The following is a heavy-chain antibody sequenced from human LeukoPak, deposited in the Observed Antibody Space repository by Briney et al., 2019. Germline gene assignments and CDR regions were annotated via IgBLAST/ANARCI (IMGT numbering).Heavy chain of an antibody. CDR2: IHHSGHT. CDR1: GGSFSDHY. Sequence: PSETLSLTCAVNGGSFSDHYWSWIRQPPGKGLEWMGEIHHSGHTNYNPSRASRVTISVDTPKNQFSLKLSSVIAADTAFYYCARTGHRFDFWGQGTLVTVSS. J-gene: IGHJ4*02. V-gene: IGHV4-34*01. CDR3: ARTGHRFDF. D-gene: IGHD1-1*01.